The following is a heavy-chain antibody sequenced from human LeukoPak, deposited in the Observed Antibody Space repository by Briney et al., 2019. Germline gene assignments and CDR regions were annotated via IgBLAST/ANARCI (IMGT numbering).Heavy chain of an antibody. CDR2: IWYDGSNK. J-gene: IGHJ6*04. Sequence: GRSLRLSCAASGFTFSSDGMHWVRQAPGKGLEWVAVIWYDGSNKYYADSVKGRFTISRDNSKNTPYLQMNSLRAEDTAVYYCARDSYGMDVWGKGTTVTASS. CDR3: ARDSYGMDV. CDR1: GFTFSSDG. V-gene: IGHV3-33*01.